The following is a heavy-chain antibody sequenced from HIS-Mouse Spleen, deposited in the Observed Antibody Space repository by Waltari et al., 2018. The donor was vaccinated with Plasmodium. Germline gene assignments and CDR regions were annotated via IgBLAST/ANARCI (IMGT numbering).Heavy chain of an antibody. Sequence: QVQLVESGGGVVQPGRSLRLSCAASGFTFSSYGMHWVRQAPGKWLEWVAVIWYDGSNKYYADSVKGRFTISRDNSKNTLYLQMNSLRAEDTAVYYCAKVAQGTRDAFDIWGQGTMVTVSS. CDR1: GFTFSSYG. CDR2: IWYDGSNK. J-gene: IGHJ3*02. CDR3: AKVAQGTRDAFDI. D-gene: IGHD2-8*01. V-gene: IGHV3-33*06.